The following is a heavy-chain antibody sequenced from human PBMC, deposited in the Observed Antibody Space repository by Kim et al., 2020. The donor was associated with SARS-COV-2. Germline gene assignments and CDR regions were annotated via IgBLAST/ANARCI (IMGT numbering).Heavy chain of an antibody. CDR2: INHSGST. J-gene: IGHJ6*02. Sequence: SETLSLTCAVYGGSLSGYHWTWIRQPPGKGLEWIGEINHSGSTNCNPSLKSRVTISLDTSKNQFSLNLRSVTAADTAVSYCARGRAGVVPSPILGIGPHYDYYAMDVGGQGTTVTVSS. D-gene: IGHD2-2*02. CDR1: GGSLSGYH. CDR3: ARGRAGVVPSPILGIGPHYDYYAMDV. V-gene: IGHV4-34*01.